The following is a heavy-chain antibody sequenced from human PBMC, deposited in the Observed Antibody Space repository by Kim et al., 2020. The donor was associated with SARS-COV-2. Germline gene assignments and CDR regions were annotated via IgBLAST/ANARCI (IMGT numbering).Heavy chain of an antibody. CDR1: GYTFASYR. D-gene: IGHD3-3*01. V-gene: IGHV5-51*01. Sequence: GESLKISCRGSGYTFASYRIAWVRQMPGKGLEWMGVIYPADSDTTYSPSFQGQVTISADKSTSTAYLQWSSLKASDTAMYYCAIRIWSGFYLDYWGQGALVTVSS. CDR3: AIRIWSGFYLDY. CDR2: IYPADSDT. J-gene: IGHJ4*02.